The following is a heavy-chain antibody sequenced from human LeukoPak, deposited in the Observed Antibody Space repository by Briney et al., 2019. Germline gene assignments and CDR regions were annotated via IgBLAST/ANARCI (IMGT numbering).Heavy chain of an antibody. CDR1: GYTFTSYD. J-gene: IGHJ4*02. V-gene: IGHV1-8*01. CDR2: MNPNSGTT. Sequence: ASVKVSCKASGYTFTSYDINWVRQATGQELEWVGWMNPNSGTTGYAQKFQGRVTMTRNTSISTAYMELSSLRSEDTAVYYCARGKRFGELLYGWGQGTLVTVSS. CDR3: ARGKRFGELLYG. D-gene: IGHD3-10*01.